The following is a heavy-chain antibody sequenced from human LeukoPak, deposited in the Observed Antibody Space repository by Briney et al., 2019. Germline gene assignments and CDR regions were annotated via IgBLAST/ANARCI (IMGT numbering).Heavy chain of an antibody. CDR3: ARGFFESYYYYYGMDV. D-gene: IGHD3-3*01. CDR2: MNPNSGST. Sequence: GASVKVSCKASGYTFTSYDINWVRQATGQGLEWMGWMNPNSGSTGYAQKFQGRVTMTRNTSISTAYMELSSLRSEDTAVYYCARGFFESYYYYYGMDVWGQGTTDTVSS. J-gene: IGHJ6*02. V-gene: IGHV1-8*01. CDR1: GYTFTSYD.